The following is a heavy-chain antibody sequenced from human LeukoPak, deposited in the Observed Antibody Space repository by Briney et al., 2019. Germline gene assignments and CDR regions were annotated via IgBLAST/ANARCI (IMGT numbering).Heavy chain of an antibody. J-gene: IGHJ6*03. CDR1: GFTFSSYA. V-gene: IGHV3-23*01. CDR3: AKLGGQEVYNYYVGV. CDR2: ISGRGGNT. Sequence: GGSLRLSCAASGFTFSSYAMSWVRQAPGKGLEWVSAISGRGGNTYYANSVKGRFTISRDNSKNTLYLQMNSLRAEDTAVYYCAKLGGQEVYNYYVGVWGKGTTVAVSS. D-gene: IGHD3-16*01.